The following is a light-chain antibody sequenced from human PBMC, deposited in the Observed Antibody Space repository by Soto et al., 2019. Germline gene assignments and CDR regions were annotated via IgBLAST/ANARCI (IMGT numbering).Light chain of an antibody. CDR3: QRYHSYMT. Sequence: DIQITQSPSSLSASAGDRVTITCRASQGISNYLAWYHPQTWKVAKILIYAASTLQSGVPSRFSGSGSGTDFTLTISSMKPEVSATYYCQRYHSYMTFGPGTRVEIK. CDR1: QGISNY. J-gene: IGKJ3*01. CDR2: AAS. V-gene: IGKV1-27*01.